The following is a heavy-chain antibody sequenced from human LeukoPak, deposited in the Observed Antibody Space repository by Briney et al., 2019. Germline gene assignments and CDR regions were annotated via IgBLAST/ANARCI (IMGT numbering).Heavy chain of an antibody. CDR3: ARPSIHDYVWGSYWYYFDY. V-gene: IGHV4-39*01. CDR2: IYYSGST. D-gene: IGHD3-16*01. CDR1: GGSISSSSYY. J-gene: IGHJ4*02. Sequence: SETLSLTCTVSGGSISSSSYYWGWIRQPPGKGLEWIGSIYYSGSTYYNPSLKSRVTISVDTSKNQFSLKLSPVTAADTAVYYCARPSIHDYVWGSYWYYFDYWGQGTLVTVSS.